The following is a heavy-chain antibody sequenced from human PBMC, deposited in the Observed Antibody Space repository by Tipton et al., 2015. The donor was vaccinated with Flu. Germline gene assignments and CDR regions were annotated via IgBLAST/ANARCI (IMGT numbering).Heavy chain of an antibody. Sequence: SLRLSCAASGFTFSSYGMHWVRQAPGKGLEWVAVISYDGSNKYYADSVKGRFTISRDNSKNTLYLQMNSLRAEDTAVYYCAKCIVGEAAYFDYWGQGTLVTVSS. CDR3: AKCIVGEAAYFDY. CDR1: GFTFSSYG. V-gene: IGHV3-30*18. CDR2: ISYDGSNK. J-gene: IGHJ4*02. D-gene: IGHD1-26*01.